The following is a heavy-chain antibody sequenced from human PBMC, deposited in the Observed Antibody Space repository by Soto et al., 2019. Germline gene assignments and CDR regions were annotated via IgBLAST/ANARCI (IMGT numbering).Heavy chain of an antibody. CDR3: AREPRYYYYDTSGYENWFDP. Sequence: QVQLVQSGAEVKKPGASVKVSCKASGYTLTSYGISWVRQAPGQGLEWMGWISAYNGNTNYAQKLQGRVTMTTDTSTSTAYMELRSLRSDDTAVYYCAREPRYYYYDTSGYENWFDPWGQGTLLTVSS. V-gene: IGHV1-18*01. J-gene: IGHJ5*02. CDR1: GYTLTSYG. D-gene: IGHD3-22*01. CDR2: ISAYNGNT.